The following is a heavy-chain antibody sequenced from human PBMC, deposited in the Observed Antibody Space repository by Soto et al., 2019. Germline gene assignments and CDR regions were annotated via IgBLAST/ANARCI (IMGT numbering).Heavy chain of an antibody. CDR2: ISGSGGST. CDR1: GFTFSSYA. D-gene: IGHD6-13*01. V-gene: IGHV3-23*01. J-gene: IGHJ4*02. CDR3: VLPPWPGIAAAGGTIAFDY. Sequence: PGGSLRLSCAASGFTFSSYAMSWVRQAPGKGLEWVSAISGSGGSTYYADSVKGRFTISRDNSKNTLYLQMNSLRAEDTAVYYCVLPPWPGIAAAGGTIAFDYWGQGTLVTVSS.